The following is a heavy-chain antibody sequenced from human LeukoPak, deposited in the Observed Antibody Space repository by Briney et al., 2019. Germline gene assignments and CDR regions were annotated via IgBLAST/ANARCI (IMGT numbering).Heavy chain of an antibody. V-gene: IGHV1-18*01. Sequence: ASVKVSCKASGYTFTSHGISWVRQAPGQGLEWMGWISAYNGNTSYAQKLQGRVTMTTDTSTSTAYMELRSLRSDDTAVYYCARMPHDFWSGYQVLDYYYGMDVWGQGPTVTVSS. J-gene: IGHJ6*02. CDR3: ARMPHDFWSGYQVLDYYYGMDV. CDR2: ISAYNGNT. D-gene: IGHD3-3*01. CDR1: GYTFTSHG.